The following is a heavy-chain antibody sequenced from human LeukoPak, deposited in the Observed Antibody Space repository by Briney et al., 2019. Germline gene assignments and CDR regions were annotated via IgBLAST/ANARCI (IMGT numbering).Heavy chain of an antibody. CDR3: AKDHPSSGWPAFES. J-gene: IGHJ4*02. V-gene: IGHV3-21*04. D-gene: IGHD6-25*01. CDR1: GFTFSSYS. CDR2: ISSSSSYI. Sequence: PGGSLRLSCAASGFTFSSYSMNWVRQAPGKGLEWVSSISSSSSYIYYADSVKGRFTISRDTSGNTLYLQMNNLRAGDTAIYYCAKDHPSSGWPAFESWGQGTLVTVSS.